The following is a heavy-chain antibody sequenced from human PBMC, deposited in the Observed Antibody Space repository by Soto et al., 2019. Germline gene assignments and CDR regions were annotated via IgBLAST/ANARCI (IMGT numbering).Heavy chain of an antibody. CDR3: ARHCRSTLCPVVWFDP. Sequence: QVQLVQSGAEVKKPGSSVKVSCKASGGTFSSYAISWVRQAPGQGLEWMGGIIPIFGTANYAKKFQGRVTINADESTSTAYMELSSLRSEDTAVYYCARHCRSTLCPVVWFDPWGQGTLVTVSS. CDR1: GGTFSSYA. D-gene: IGHD2-2*01. V-gene: IGHV1-69*01. CDR2: IIPIFGTA. J-gene: IGHJ5*02.